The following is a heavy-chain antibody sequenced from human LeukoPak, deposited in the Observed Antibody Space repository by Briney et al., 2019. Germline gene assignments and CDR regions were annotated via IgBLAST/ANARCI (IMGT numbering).Heavy chain of an antibody. CDR2: IYHSGST. CDR3: ARDPYYYDSSTN. D-gene: IGHD3-22*01. J-gene: IGHJ4*02. V-gene: IGHV4-30-2*01. CDR1: GGSISSGGYY. Sequence: PSETLSLTCTVSGGSISSGGYYWSWIRQPPGKGLEWIGYIYHSGSTYYNPSLKSRVTISVDRSKNQFSLKLSSVTAADTAVYYCARDPYYYDSSTNWGQGTLVTVSS.